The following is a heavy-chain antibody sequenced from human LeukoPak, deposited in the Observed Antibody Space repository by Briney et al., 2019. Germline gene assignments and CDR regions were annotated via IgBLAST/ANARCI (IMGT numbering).Heavy chain of an antibody. CDR1: GYTFPSFG. CDR2: ISAYNGNT. Sequence: ASVKVSCKASGYTFPSFGISWVRQAPGQGLEWMGWISAYNGNTNYAQKLQGRVTMTTDTSTSTAYMELRSLRSDDTAVYYCARVISRGYSYGFGYWGQGTLVTVSS. CDR3: ARVISRGYSYGFGY. D-gene: IGHD5-18*01. V-gene: IGHV1-18*01. J-gene: IGHJ4*02.